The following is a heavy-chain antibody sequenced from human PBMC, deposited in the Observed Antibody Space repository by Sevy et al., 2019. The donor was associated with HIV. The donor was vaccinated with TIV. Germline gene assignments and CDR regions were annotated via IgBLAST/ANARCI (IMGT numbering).Heavy chain of an antibody. D-gene: IGHD2-15*01. CDR1: ESTFTAYY. J-gene: IGHJ5*02. CDR3: VSGGTILPGLRRPFDP. Sequence: ASVKVSCKASESTFTAYYMHWVRLAPGQGLEWMGWINTNSGVTKYAQKFQDRVTLTRDTSISTAHMELSRLTSDDAALYYCVSGGTILPGLRRPFDPWGQGTLVTVSS. V-gene: IGHV1-2*02. CDR2: INTNSGVT.